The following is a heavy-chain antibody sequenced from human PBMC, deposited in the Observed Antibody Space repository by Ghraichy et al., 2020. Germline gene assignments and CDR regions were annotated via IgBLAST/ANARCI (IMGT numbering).Heavy chain of an antibody. CDR2: IKSDGWNI. CDR3: VREADDFDI. Sequence: GGSLILSCAASGFTLSNYYMHWVRQAPGKGLVWVSLIKSDGWNIMFADSVKGRFTISRDNAKNTLYLQMNSLRAEDTAVYYCVREADDFDIWGQGTVVTVSS. CDR1: GFTLSNYY. V-gene: IGHV3-74*03. J-gene: IGHJ3*02.